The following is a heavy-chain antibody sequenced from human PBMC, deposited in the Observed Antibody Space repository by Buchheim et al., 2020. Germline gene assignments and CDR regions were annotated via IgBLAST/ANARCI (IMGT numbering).Heavy chain of an antibody. V-gene: IGHV4-59*01. CDR2: VSYSGTT. Sequence: QVQLQESGPRLVKPSETLSLTCTVSGGSISGYYWSWIRQPPEKGLVWIGYVSYSGTTVYEPSLERRVPFSVDPPNKQFSLKLSAATAADTAVYYCARVRASGWYFFDFWGQGTL. CDR1: GGSISGYY. D-gene: IGHD6-19*01. CDR3: ARVRASGWYFFDF. J-gene: IGHJ4*02.